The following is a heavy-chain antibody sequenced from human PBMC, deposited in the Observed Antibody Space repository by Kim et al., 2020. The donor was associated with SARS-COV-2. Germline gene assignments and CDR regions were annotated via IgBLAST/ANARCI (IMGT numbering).Heavy chain of an antibody. D-gene: IGHD2-2*01. Sequence: GGSLRLSCAASGFTFSSYAMHWVRQAPGKGLEWVAVISYDGSNKYYADSVKGRFTISRDNSKNTLYLQMNSLRAEDTAVYYCARSSLLGYCSSTSCYGFMDVWGQGTTVTVSS. CDR1: GFTFSSYA. V-gene: IGHV3-30*04. J-gene: IGHJ6*02. CDR2: ISYDGSNK. CDR3: ARSSLLGYCSSTSCYGFMDV.